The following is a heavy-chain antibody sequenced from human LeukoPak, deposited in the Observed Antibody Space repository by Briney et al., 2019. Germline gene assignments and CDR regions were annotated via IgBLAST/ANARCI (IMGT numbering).Heavy chain of an antibody. V-gene: IGHV4-39*01. CDR1: GGSISSSSYY. D-gene: IGHD6-13*01. CDR2: IYYSGST. CDR3: ARHVHRQQLVPIAFDI. J-gene: IGHJ3*02. Sequence: SETLSLTCTVSGGSISSSSYYWGWIRQPPGKGLEWIGSIYYSGSTYYNLSLKSRVTISVDTSKNQFSLKLSSVTAADTAVYYCARHVHRQQLVPIAFDIWGQGTMVTVSS.